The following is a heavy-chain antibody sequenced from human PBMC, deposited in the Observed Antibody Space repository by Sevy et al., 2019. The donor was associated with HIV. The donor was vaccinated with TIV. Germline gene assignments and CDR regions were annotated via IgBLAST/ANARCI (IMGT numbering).Heavy chain of an antibody. CDR1: GFTFSSYG. D-gene: IGHD3-22*01. CDR2: IWYDGSNK. Sequence: GESLKISCAASGFTFSSYGMQWVRQAPGKGLEWVAVIWYDGSNKYYADSVKGRFTISRDNSKNTLYLQMNSLRAEDTAVYYCAKSDDSSGYYPGLGAFDIWGQGTMVTVSS. V-gene: IGHV3-33*06. CDR3: AKSDDSSGYYPGLGAFDI. J-gene: IGHJ3*02.